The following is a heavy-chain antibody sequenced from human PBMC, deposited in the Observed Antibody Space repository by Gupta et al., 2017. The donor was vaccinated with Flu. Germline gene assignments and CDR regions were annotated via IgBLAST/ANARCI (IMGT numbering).Heavy chain of an antibody. D-gene: IGHD3-10*01. J-gene: IGHJ3*02. CDR2: ISYDGSNK. Sequence: QVQLVESGGGVVQPGRSLRLSCAASGFTFSSYGMHWVRQAPGKGLEWVAVISYDGSNKYYADSVKGRFTISRDNSKNTLYLQMNSLRAEDTAVYYCAKFRGMGNIRDAFDIWGQGTMVTVSS. V-gene: IGHV3-30*18. CDR1: GFTFSSYG. CDR3: AKFRGMGNIRDAFDI.